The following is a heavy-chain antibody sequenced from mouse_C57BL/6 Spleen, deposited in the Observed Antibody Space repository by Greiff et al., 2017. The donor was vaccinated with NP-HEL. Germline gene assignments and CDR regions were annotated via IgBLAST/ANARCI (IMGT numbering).Heavy chain of an antibody. Sequence: EVKLQESGGGLVQPGGSLKLSCAASGFTFSDYYMYWVRQTPEKRLEWVAYISNGGGSTYYPDTVKGRFTISRDNAKNTLYLQMSRLKSEDTAMYYCASPPDGYYGVLAYWGQGTLVTVSA. V-gene: IGHV5-12*01. CDR1: GFTFSDYY. D-gene: IGHD2-3*01. CDR2: ISNGGGST. CDR3: ASPPDGYYGVLAY. J-gene: IGHJ3*01.